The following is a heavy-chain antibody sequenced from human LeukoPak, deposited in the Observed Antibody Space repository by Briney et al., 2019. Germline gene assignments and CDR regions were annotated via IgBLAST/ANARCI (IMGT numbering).Heavy chain of an antibody. V-gene: IGHV4-31*03. CDR2: IYYSGST. J-gene: IGHJ3*02. Sequence: SETLSLTCTVSGGSISSGGYYWSWIRQHPGKGLEWIGYIYYSGSTYYNPSLKSRVTISVDTSKNQFSLKLSSVTAADTAVYYCARRITIFGVVINAFDIWGQGTMVTVSS. CDR1: GGSISSGGYY. D-gene: IGHD3-3*01. CDR3: ARRITIFGVVINAFDI.